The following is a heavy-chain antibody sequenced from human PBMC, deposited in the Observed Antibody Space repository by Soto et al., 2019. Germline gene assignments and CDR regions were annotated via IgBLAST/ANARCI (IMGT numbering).Heavy chain of an antibody. CDR3: ARDSGAMVRPKYYFDY. D-gene: IGHD3-10*01. V-gene: IGHV3-33*01. CDR1: GFTFSSYG. CDR2: IWYDGSNK. Sequence: TGGSLRLSCAASGFTFSSYGMHWVRQAPGKGLEWVAVIWYDGSNKYYADSVKGRFTISRDNSKNTLYLQMNSLRAEDTAVYYRARDSGAMVRPKYYFDYWGQGTLVTVSS. J-gene: IGHJ4*02.